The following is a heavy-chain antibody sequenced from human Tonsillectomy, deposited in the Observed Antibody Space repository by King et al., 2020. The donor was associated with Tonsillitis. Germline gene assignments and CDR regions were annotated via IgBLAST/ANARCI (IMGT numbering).Heavy chain of an antibody. CDR2: VSVTGGST. Sequence: VQLVESGGGLVQPGGSLRLSCAASGFTFSSYAMSWVRQAPGKGLEWVSGVSVTGGSTYYAASVKGRFTISNDNSKNLLYLQMNSLRAEDTAFYYCAKGEFDDSSAYVWGQGTLVTVSS. D-gene: IGHD3-22*01. J-gene: IGHJ4*02. CDR3: AKGEFDDSSAYV. V-gene: IGHV3-23*04. CDR1: GFTFSSYA.